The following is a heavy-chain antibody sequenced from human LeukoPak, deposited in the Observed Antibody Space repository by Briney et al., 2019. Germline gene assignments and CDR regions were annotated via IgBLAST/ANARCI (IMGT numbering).Heavy chain of an antibody. CDR3: ARDPEGHGYYFDY. CDR1: GGSTSNYF. D-gene: IGHD3-3*01. CDR2: IHTSGST. J-gene: IGHJ4*02. V-gene: IGHV4-4*07. Sequence: SETLSLTCTVSGGSTSNYFCTWLRQSAGKGLEWIGRIHTSGSTNYNPSLKSRVSMSVDTSKNQFSLKLSSVTAADTAVYYCARDPEGHGYYFDYWGQGALVTISS.